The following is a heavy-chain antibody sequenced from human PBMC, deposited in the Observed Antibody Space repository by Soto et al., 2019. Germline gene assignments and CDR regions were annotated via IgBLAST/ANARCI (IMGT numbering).Heavy chain of an antibody. D-gene: IGHD3-10*01. CDR2: INQDGSEK. Sequence: QLVESGGGLVQPGGSLRLSCAASGFTFSRYWMTWVRQAPGKGLEWVANINQDGSEKYYVDSVKCRFTISRDNAKNSLYLQMNNLRAQNRAVYYCAFSSTARGSHDYWGQGTLVTVSS. CDR1: GFTFSRYW. V-gene: IGHV3-7*01. J-gene: IGHJ4*02. CDR3: AFSSTARGSHDY.